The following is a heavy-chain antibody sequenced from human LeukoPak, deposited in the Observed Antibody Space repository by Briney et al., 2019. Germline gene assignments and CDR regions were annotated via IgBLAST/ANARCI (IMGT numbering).Heavy chain of an antibody. J-gene: IGHJ4*02. D-gene: IGHD3-22*01. Sequence: SETLSLTCTVSGGSISSRSYFWGWIRQPPGKGLEWIGSIYYSGSINYNPSLKSRVTISVDTSKNQFSLKLSSVTAADTAVYYCASSSIYYDSSGHPYDYWGQGTLVTVSS. V-gene: IGHV4-39*07. CDR2: IYYSGSI. CDR1: GGSISSRSYF. CDR3: ASSSIYYDSSGHPYDY.